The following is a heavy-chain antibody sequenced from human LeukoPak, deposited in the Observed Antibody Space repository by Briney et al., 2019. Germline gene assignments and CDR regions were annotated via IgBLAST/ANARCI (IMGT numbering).Heavy chain of an antibody. V-gene: IGHV4-31*03. CDR2: IYYSGST. CDR3: ARGGGQWLFQYYFDY. CDR1: GGSISSGGYY. J-gene: IGHJ4*02. Sequence: PSETLSLTCTVSGGSISSGGYYWSWIRQRPGKGLEWIGYIYYSGSTYYNPSLKSRVTISVDTSKNQFSLKLSSVTAADTAVYYCARGGGQWLFQYYFDYWGQGTLVTVSS. D-gene: IGHD3-22*01.